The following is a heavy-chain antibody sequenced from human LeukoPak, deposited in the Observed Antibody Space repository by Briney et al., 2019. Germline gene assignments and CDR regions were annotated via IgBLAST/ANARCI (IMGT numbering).Heavy chain of an antibody. D-gene: IGHD6-13*01. CDR3: ARGDSSSWWEYYFDY. CDR1: GGSISSYY. Sequence: ASETLSLTCTVSGGSISSYYWSWIRQPAGKGLEWIGRIYTSGSTNYNPSLKSRVTMSVDTSKNQFSLKLSSVTAADTAVYYCARGDSSSWWEYYFDYWGQGTLVTVSS. CDR2: IYTSGST. V-gene: IGHV4-4*07. J-gene: IGHJ4*02.